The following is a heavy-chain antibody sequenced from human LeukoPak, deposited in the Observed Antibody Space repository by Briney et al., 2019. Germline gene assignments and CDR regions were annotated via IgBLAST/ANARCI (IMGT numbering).Heavy chain of an antibody. CDR2: MNPNSGNT. CDR1: GYTFTSYD. J-gene: IGHJ6*02. D-gene: IGHD3-10*01. V-gene: IGHV1-8*01. Sequence: EASVKVSCKASGYTFTSYDINWVRQATGQGLEWMGWMNPNSGNTGYAQKFQGRVTMTRNTSISTAYMELSSLRSEDTAVYYCARSARPYYSHHPHYYGMDVWGQGTTVTVSS. CDR3: ARSARPYYSHHPHYYGMDV.